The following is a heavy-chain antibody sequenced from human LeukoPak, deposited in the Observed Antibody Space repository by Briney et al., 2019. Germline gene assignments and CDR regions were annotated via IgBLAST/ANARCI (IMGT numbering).Heavy chain of an antibody. V-gene: IGHV3-21*01. CDR1: GFTFSAYT. Sequence: TGGSLRLSCAASGFTFSAYTMSWVRQAPGKGLEWVSSFTSSSSSIYYADSVKGRFTISRDNAKNSLYLQLSSLGAEDTAVYYCARGWGSYYFDSLGQGTLVTVSS. CDR3: ARGWGSYYFDS. D-gene: IGHD3-16*01. J-gene: IGHJ4*02. CDR2: FTSSSSSI.